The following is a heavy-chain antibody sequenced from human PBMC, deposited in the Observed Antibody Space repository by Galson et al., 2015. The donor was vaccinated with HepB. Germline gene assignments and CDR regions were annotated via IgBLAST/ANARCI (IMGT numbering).Heavy chain of an antibody. J-gene: IGHJ4*02. V-gene: IGHV3-33*01. CDR3: ARDLTTHFDY. D-gene: IGHD1-26*01. CDR1: GFTFSSYG. Sequence: SLRLSCAASGFTFSSYGMHWVRQAPGKGLEWVAVIWYDGSNKYYADSVKGRFTISRDDSKNTVYLQMNSLRGEDTAVYYCARDLTTHFDYWGQGTLVTVSS. CDR2: IWYDGSNK.